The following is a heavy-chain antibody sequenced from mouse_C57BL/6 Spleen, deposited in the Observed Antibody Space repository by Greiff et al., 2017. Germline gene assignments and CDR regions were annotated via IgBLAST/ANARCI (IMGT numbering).Heavy chain of an antibody. CDR3: ARGNWDGAMGY. J-gene: IGHJ4*01. CDR2: IHPNSGST. CDR1: GYTFTSYW. D-gene: IGHD4-1*01. Sequence: QVQLQQPGAELVKPGASVKLSCKASGYTFTSYWMHWVKQRPGQGLEWIGMIHPNSGSTNYNEKFKSKATLTVDKSSSTAYMQLSSLTSEYSAVYYCARGNWDGAMGYWGQGTSVTVSS. V-gene: IGHV1-64*01.